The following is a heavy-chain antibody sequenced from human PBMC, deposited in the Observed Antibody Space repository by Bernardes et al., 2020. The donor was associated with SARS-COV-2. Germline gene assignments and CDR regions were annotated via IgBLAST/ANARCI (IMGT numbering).Heavy chain of an antibody. Sequence: SVKVSCKASGGTFSTYAINWVRQAPGQGLEWMGAIIPGMGVVNYAHKFQDRVTLTADKSTMTTYMELRSLRSEDTAVYYCGRVSGYSGYVHDSYNYWGQGALVIVSS. CDR3: GRVSGYSGYVHDSYNY. V-gene: IGHV1-69*10. D-gene: IGHD5-12*01. CDR2: IIPGMGVV. CDR1: GGTFSTYA. J-gene: IGHJ4*02.